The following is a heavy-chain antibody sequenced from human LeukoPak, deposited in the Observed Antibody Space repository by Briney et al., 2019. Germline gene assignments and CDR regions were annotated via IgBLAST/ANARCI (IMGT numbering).Heavy chain of an antibody. CDR2: IYYSGST. CDR1: GGSISSGGYY. D-gene: IGHD1-1*01. J-gene: IGHJ6*03. V-gene: IGHV4-31*03. Sequence: SQTLSLTCTVSGGSISSGGYYWSWIRQHPGKGLEGIGYIYYSGSTYYNPSVKSRVTISVDTSKNQFSLKLSSVTAADTAVYYCAKTGDVYYYYYYMDVWGRGTTVTVSS. CDR3: AKTGDVYYYYYYMDV.